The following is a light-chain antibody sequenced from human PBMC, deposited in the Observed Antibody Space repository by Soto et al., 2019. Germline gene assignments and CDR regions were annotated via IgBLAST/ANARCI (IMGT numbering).Light chain of an antibody. J-gene: IGKJ2*01. V-gene: IGKV2-28*01. CDR3: MQAVQTPRT. Sequence: DIVMTQSPLSLPVTPGQPASISCRSSQSLLHSNGYNYLDWYLQKPGQSPQLLIYAGSNRASGGPDRFSGSGSATDFTLKISRVEAEDVGANYCMQAVQTPRTFGPGTKLEIK. CDR1: QSLLHSNGYNY. CDR2: AGS.